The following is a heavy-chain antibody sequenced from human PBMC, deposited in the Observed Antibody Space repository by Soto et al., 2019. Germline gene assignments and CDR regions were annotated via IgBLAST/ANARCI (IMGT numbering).Heavy chain of an antibody. CDR2: ISSSSSYM. CDR3: ARYAGSSWPGYNYYYYGKDV. D-gene: IGHD6-13*01. CDR1: GFTFSSYS. J-gene: IGHJ6*02. Sequence: EVQLVESGGGLVKPGGSLRLSCAASGFTFSSYSMNWVRQAPGKGLEWVSSISSSSSYMYYADSVKGRFTIARDNAKNALYPQIDSLRAGDMAVYYCARYAGSSWPGYNYYYYGKDVWGQGTTVTVSS. V-gene: IGHV3-21*01.